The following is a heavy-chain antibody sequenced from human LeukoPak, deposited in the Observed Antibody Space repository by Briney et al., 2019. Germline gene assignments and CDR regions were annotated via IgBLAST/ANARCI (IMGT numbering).Heavy chain of an antibody. J-gene: IGHJ5*02. D-gene: IGHD6-6*01. V-gene: IGHV4-59*01. CDR3: ARASYSSSSHWFDP. CDR1: GGSFSGYY. Sequence: SETLSLTCAVYGGSFSGYYWSWIRQPPGKGLEWIGYIYYSGSTNYNPSLKSRVTISVDTSKNQFSLKLSSVTAADTAVYYCARASYSSSSHWFDPWGQGTLVTVSS. CDR2: IYYSGST.